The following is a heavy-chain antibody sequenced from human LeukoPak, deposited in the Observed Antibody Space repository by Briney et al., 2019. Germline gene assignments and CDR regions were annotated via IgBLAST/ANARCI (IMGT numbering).Heavy chain of an antibody. Sequence: ASVKVSCKASGFTFTSSSLQWVRQAPGQRLEWIGWIVLGSGNTDYAQKFQERVTITRDTSTSTAYMELSSLRSEDTAVYYCAAPGSYSGIDYWGKGTLLTVSS. CDR3: AAPGSYSGIDY. J-gene: IGHJ4*02. D-gene: IGHD3-10*01. V-gene: IGHV1-58*01. CDR1: GFTFTSSS. CDR2: IVLGSGNT.